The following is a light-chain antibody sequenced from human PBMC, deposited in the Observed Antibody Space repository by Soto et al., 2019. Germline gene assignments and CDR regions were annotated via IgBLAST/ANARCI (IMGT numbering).Light chain of an antibody. CDR1: SSDIGAYNH. Sequence: QSVLTQPASVSGSPGQSITISCTGTSSDIGAYNHVSWYQQHPGQAPKLIIYDVNIRPSGISNRFSGSKSGNTASLTISGLQTEDEADYYCSSFTTTGISSFGGGTKLTVL. CDR2: DVN. J-gene: IGLJ3*02. V-gene: IGLV2-14*03. CDR3: SSFTTTGISS.